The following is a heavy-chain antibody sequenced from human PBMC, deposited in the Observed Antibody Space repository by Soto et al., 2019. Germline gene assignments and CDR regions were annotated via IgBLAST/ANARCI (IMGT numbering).Heavy chain of an antibody. CDR2: INSDGSST. Sequence: GGSLRLSCAASGFTFSSYWMHWVRQAPGKGLVWVSCINSDGSSTSYADSVKGRFTISRDNAKNTLYLQMNSLRAEDTAVYYCARDGRQQLTWNFDYWGQGTMVTVSS. J-gene: IGHJ4*02. CDR3: ARDGRQQLTWNFDY. D-gene: IGHD6-13*01. V-gene: IGHV3-74*01. CDR1: GFTFSSYW.